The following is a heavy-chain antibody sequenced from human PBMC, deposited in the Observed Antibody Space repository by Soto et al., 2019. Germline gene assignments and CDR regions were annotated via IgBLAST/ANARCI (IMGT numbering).Heavy chain of an antibody. CDR3: ARDEGGYDILTGYYKAHHFDQ. CDR2: ISPHNRNT. CDR1: GYTFGHFY. D-gene: IGHD3-9*01. V-gene: IGHV1-18*01. J-gene: IGHJ4*02. Sequence: ASVKVSCKASGYTFGHFYITWVRQAPGQGLEWMGAISPHNRNTNYAEKFRGRVTMTTDTATTTAYMELRSLRSDDTAVYYCARDEGGYDILTGYYKAHHFDQWGQGALVTVSS.